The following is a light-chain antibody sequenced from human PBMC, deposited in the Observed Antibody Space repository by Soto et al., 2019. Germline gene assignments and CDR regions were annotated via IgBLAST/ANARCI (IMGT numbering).Light chain of an antibody. V-gene: IGLV2-14*01. Sequence: QSALTQPGSVSGPPGQSITISCTGTSSDVGAYNYVSWYQHHPGKAPRLVIYDVTNRPSGISDRFSGSKSGNTASLTISGLLAEDDADYYCTSYTNTSTYVFGTGTKLTV. J-gene: IGLJ1*01. CDR3: TSYTNTSTYV. CDR1: SSDVGAYNY. CDR2: DVT.